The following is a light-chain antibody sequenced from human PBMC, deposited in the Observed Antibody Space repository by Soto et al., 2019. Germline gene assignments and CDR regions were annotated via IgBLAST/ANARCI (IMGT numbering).Light chain of an antibody. CDR2: GAS. Sequence: EIVMTHSPATLSVSPGERATLSCRASQSVSSNLAWYQQKPGQAPRLLIYGASTRATGIPARFSGSGSGTEFTLTISSLQSEDFAVYYCQQYNNWWTFGQGTKVDIK. V-gene: IGKV3D-15*01. J-gene: IGKJ1*01. CDR3: QQYNNWWT. CDR1: QSVSSN.